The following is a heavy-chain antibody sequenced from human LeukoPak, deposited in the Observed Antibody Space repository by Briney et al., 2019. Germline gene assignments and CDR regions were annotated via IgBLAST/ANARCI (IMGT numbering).Heavy chain of an antibody. CDR3: AKDQGSTGAHMDV. CDR2: ISWNSGSI. CDR1: GFTFDDYA. D-gene: IGHD2-2*01. J-gene: IGHJ6*04. V-gene: IGHV3-9*03. Sequence: GRSLRLSCAASGFTFDDYAMHWVRQAPGKGLEWVSGISWNSGSIGYADSVKGRFTISRDNAKNSLYLQMNSLRAEDMALYYCAKDQGSTGAHMDVWGKGTTVTVSS.